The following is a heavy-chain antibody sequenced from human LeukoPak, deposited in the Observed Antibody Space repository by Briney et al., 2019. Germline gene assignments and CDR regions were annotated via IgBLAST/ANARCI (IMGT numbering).Heavy chain of an antibody. Sequence: SETLSLTCRVSGASVSNYYWSWIRQSPGKGLEWIGFFHYSGSTNYNPSLNRRVTTSIDTSMNQLSLTLVSVTAADTAVYFCARHHDGGPKLRLDFWGLGVLVTVSS. D-gene: IGHD2-15*01. CDR3: ARHHDGGPKLRLDF. J-gene: IGHJ4*02. CDR2: FHYSGST. CDR1: GASVSNYY. V-gene: IGHV4-59*08.